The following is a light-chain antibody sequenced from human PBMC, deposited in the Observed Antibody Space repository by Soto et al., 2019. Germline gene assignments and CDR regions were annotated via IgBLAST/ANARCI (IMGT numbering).Light chain of an antibody. CDR3: QQYGSSPLT. CDR2: RAS. Sequence: EIVLTQSPGTLSLSPGERATLSCRASQSVSSSYLAWYQQKPGQAPKFLMYRASSWATGIPDRFSGSWAGTDFTLTIRRLEPEDFAVYYCQQYGSSPLTFGGWTKV. V-gene: IGKV3-20*01. J-gene: IGKJ4*01. CDR1: QSVSSSY.